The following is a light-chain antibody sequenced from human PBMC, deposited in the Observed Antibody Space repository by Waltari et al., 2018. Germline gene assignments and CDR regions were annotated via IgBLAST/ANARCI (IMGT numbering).Light chain of an antibody. CDR3: QKYNSVPLT. CDR2: GAS. Sequence: DIQMSQSPSSLSAAVGDRVTITCWARQGIGNYLAWYQQKPGNAPKLLSYGASTLQSGVPSRFTGSGSGTDFTLTISRLQPEDVATYYCQKYNSVPLTCGGGAKVEIK. CDR1: QGIGNY. V-gene: IGKV1-27*01. J-gene: IGKJ4*01.